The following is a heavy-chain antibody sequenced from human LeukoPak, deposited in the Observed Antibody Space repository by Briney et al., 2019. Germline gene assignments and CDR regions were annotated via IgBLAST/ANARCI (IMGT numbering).Heavy chain of an antibody. CDR3: ARDYNTAMASD. Sequence: QSGGSLRLSCAASGFTVSSNYMSWVRQAPGKGLEWVSVIYSGGSTYYADSVKGRFTISRDNSKNTLYLQMNSLRAEDMAVYYCARDYNTAMASDWGQGTLVTVSS. J-gene: IGHJ4*02. CDR1: GFTVSSNY. CDR2: IYSGGST. V-gene: IGHV3-53*01. D-gene: IGHD5-18*01.